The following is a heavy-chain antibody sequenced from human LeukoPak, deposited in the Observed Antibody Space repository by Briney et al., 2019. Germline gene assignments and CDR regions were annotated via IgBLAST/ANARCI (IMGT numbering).Heavy chain of an antibody. CDR1: GCTFTGYY. CDR2: INPNSGGT. Sequence: ASVKVSCKASGCTFTGYYMHWVRQAPGQGLEWMGWINPNSGGTNYAQKFQGRVTMTRDTSISTAYMELSRLRSDDTAVYYCARGAFYYDNAFDIWGQGTMVTVSS. CDR3: ARGAFYYDNAFDI. D-gene: IGHD3-22*01. V-gene: IGHV1-2*02. J-gene: IGHJ3*02.